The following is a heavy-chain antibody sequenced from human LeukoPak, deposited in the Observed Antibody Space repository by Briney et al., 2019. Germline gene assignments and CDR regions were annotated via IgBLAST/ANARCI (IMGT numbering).Heavy chain of an antibody. J-gene: IGHJ6*02. V-gene: IGHV3-74*01. CDR1: GFTFSSHW. CDR3: ARGHLLTPRSAMDV. CDR2: INSDGSSI. Sequence: PGGSLRLSCAASGFTFSSHWMHWVRQAPGKGLVWVSRINSDGSSISYADSVKGRFTISRDNAKNTLYLQMNSLRAEDTAVYYCARGHLLTPRSAMDVWGQGTTVTVSS. D-gene: IGHD2-21*01.